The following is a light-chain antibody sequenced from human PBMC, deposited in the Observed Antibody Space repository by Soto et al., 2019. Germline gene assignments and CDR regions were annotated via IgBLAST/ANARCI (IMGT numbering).Light chain of an antibody. CDR1: QSISSW. Sequence: DIPMTQSPSTLSASIGDRVTITCRAGQSISSWLAWYQQKPGKAPNLLIYKASNLESGVPSRFSGSGSGTEFTLTITSLQPDDFATYYCQQYTSPPWTFGQGTKVEIK. CDR2: KAS. V-gene: IGKV1-5*03. CDR3: QQYTSPPWT. J-gene: IGKJ1*01.